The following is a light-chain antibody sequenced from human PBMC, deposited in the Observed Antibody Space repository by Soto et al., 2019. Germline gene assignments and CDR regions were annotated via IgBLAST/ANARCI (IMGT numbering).Light chain of an antibody. V-gene: IGKV3-20*01. J-gene: IGKJ1*01. CDR3: QQYGSSLWT. CDR2: GAS. CDR1: QSVSSY. Sequence: VLTQSPDTLSLSPGERATLSFRASQSVSSYLAWYQQTPGQAPRLLIYGASSRATGIPDRFSGSGSGTDFTLTISRLEPEDFAVYYCQQYGSSLWTFGQGTKVDI.